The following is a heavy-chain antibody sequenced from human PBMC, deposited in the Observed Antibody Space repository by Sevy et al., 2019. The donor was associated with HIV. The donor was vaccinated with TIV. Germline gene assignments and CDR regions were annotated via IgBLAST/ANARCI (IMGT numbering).Heavy chain of an antibody. V-gene: IGHV3-74*01. CDR1: GFTLSSYW. Sequence: GGSLRLSCAASGFTLSSYWMHWVRQAPGKGLVWVSRINSDGSSTSYADFVKGRFTISRDNVKNTLYLQMNSLRAEDTAVYYCVRQRGDIVILTDVLPDYGMDVWGQGTTVTVSS. CDR3: VRQRGDIVILTDVLPDYGMDV. J-gene: IGHJ6*02. CDR2: INSDGSST. D-gene: IGHD2-2*01.